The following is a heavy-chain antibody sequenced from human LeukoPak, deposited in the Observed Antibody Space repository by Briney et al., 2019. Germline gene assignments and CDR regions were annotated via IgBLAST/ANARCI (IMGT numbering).Heavy chain of an antibody. CDR1: GFTFRSYA. V-gene: IGHV3-23*01. CDR3: AKRRYCTTTSCHDFDY. J-gene: IGHJ4*02. Sequence: GGSLRLSCAASGFTFRSYAMNWVRQAPGKGLEWVSAISADGDSTYYADSVKGRLTISRDNSKNTLYLQMNSLRPGDTAVYYCAKRRYCTTTSCHDFDYWGQGTLVTVSS. D-gene: IGHD2-2*01. CDR2: ISADGDST.